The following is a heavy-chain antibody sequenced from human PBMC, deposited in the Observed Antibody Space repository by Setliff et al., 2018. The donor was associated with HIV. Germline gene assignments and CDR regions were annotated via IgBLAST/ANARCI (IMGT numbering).Heavy chain of an antibody. D-gene: IGHD1-1*01. CDR3: ARQLSNSFDY. CDR1: GYTFTDYF. V-gene: IGHV1-2*02. CDR2: ISPDNGNR. J-gene: IGHJ4*02. Sequence: ASVKVSCKSSGYTFTDYFMHWVRQAPGQGLEWMGWISPDNGNRRILRRFQGRVTMTRDTSINTAYMELSGLTSDDTAVYYCARQLSNSFDYWGQGTLVTVSS.